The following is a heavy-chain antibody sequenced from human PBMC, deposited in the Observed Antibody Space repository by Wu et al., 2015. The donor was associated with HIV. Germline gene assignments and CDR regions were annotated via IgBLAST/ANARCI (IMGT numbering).Heavy chain of an antibody. CDR2: IIPIFGTA. CDR3: AREPYSSSGFPDAFDY. V-gene: IGHV1-69*12. Sequence: QVQLVQSGAEVKKPGSSVKVSCKASGGTFSSYAISWVRQAPGQGLEWMGGIIPIFGTANYAQKFQGRVTITADESTSTAYMELSSLRSEDTAVYYCAREPYSSSGFPDAFDYLGPRGQVVTVSS. J-gene: IGHJ3*02. D-gene: IGHD6-6*01. CDR1: GGTFSSYA.